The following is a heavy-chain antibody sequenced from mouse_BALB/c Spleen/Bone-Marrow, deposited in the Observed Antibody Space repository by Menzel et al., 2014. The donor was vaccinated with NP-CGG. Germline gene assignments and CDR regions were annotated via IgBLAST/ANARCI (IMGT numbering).Heavy chain of an antibody. Sequence: VQLQQSGAELVKPGASAKLSCTASGFNIKDTYIHWVKQRPEQGLEWIGRIDPANGNTKYDPKFQGKATITADTSFNTAYLQLSSLTSEDTAVYYCARRLRYAMDYWGQGTSVTVSS. D-gene: IGHD1-1*01. V-gene: IGHV14-3*02. J-gene: IGHJ4*01. CDR3: ARRLRYAMDY. CDR1: GFNIKDTY. CDR2: IDPANGNT.